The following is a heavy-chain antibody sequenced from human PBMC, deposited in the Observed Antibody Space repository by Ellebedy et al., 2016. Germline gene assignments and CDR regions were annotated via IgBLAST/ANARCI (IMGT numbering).Heavy chain of an antibody. CDR1: GYTFSDYY. V-gene: IGHV1-2*02. CDR3: ARGGPSSFLGWFDP. Sequence: ASVKVPCKASGYTFSDYYIHWVRQAPGQGLEWMGWLNPNSGGTKYAQKFQGRVTMTRDTSISTAYMELNRLRSDDTAVYYCARGGPSSFLGWFDPWGQGTLVNVSS. D-gene: IGHD6-6*01. CDR2: LNPNSGGT. J-gene: IGHJ5*02.